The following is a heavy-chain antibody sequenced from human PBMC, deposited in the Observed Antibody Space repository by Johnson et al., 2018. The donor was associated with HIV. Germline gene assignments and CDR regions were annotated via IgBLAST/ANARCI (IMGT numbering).Heavy chain of an antibody. Sequence: VQLVESGGGLIQPGGSLRLSCAASGFTVSINYMSWVRQAPGKGLEWVSVIYSGGSTYYADSVKGRFTISRDNSKNTLYLQMNSLRAEDTAVYYCAREGAWEVRPGAFDIWGQGTMVTVSS. CDR2: IYSGGST. CDR3: AREGAWEVRPGAFDI. V-gene: IGHV3-53*01. CDR1: GFTVSINY. D-gene: IGHD1-26*01. J-gene: IGHJ3*02.